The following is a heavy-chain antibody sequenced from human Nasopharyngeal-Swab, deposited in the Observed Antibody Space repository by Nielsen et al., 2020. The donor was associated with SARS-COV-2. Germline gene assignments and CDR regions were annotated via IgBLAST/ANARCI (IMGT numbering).Heavy chain of an antibody. CDR1: GFSLSTSGVG. CDR2: IYWDDDK. D-gene: IGHD2-21*02. J-gene: IGHJ4*02. Sequence: SGPTLVKPTQTLTLTCTFSGFSLSTSGVGVGWIRQPPGKALEWLALIYWDDDKRYSPSLKSRLTITKDTSKNQVVLTMTNMGPVDTATYYCAHRPGGVGDSYFDYWGQGTLVTVSS. CDR3: AHRPGGVGDSYFDY. V-gene: IGHV2-5*02.